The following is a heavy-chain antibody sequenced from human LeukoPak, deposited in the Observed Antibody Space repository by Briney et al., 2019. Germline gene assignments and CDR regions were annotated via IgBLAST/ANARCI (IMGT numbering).Heavy chain of an antibody. V-gene: IGHV3-7*01. CDR2: IKQDGSEK. CDR3: ARAEFGELYRFDY. J-gene: IGHJ4*02. CDR1: GFTFSSYW. Sequence: GGSLRLSCAASGFTFSSYWMSWVRQAPRKGVEWVANIKQDGSEKYYVDSVKGRFTISRDNAKNSLYLQMNSLRAEDTAVYYCARAEFGELYRFDYWGQGTLVTVSS. D-gene: IGHD3-10*01.